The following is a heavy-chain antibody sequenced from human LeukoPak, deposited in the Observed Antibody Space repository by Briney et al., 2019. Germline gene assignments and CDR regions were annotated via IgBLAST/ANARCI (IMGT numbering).Heavy chain of an antibody. V-gene: IGHV3-21*01. D-gene: IGHD2-15*01. CDR1: GFTFSSYS. Sequence: GGSLRLSCAASGFTFSSYSMSWVRQAPGKGLEWVSSISSSSSYIYYADSVKGRFTISRDNAKNSLYLQMNSLRAEDTAVYYCARAPDCSGGSCYVYYYMDVWGKGTTVTISS. CDR2: ISSSSSYI. J-gene: IGHJ6*03. CDR3: ARAPDCSGGSCYVYYYMDV.